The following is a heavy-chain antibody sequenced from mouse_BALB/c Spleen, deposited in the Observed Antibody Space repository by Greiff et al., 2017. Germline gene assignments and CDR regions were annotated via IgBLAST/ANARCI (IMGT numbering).Heavy chain of an antibody. V-gene: IGHV1S22*01. CDR2: IYPGSGST. Sequence: LQQPGSELVRPGASVKLSCKASGYTFTSYWMHWVKQRPGQGLEWIGNIYPGSGSTNYDEKFKSKATLTVDTSSSTAYMQLSSLTSEDSAVYYCAREVAYTFAYWGQGTLVTVSA. CDR1: GYTFTSYW. J-gene: IGHJ3*01. CDR3: AREVAYTFAY.